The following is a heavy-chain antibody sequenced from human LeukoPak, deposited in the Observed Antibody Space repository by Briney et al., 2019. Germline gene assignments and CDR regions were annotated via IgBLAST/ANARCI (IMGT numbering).Heavy chain of an antibody. D-gene: IGHD6-19*01. J-gene: IGHJ4*02. CDR3: ARVAVAAREYFDY. Sequence: PSETLSLTCTVSGGSISSSSYYWGWIRQPPGKGLEWIGSIYYSGSTYYNPSLKSRVTISVDTSKNQFSLKLTSVTAADTAVYYCARVAVAAREYFDYWGQGTLVTVSS. CDR1: GGSISSSSYY. CDR2: IYYSGST. V-gene: IGHV4-39*07.